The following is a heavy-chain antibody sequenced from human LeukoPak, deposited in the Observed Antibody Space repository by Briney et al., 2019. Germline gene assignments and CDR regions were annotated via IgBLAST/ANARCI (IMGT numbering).Heavy chain of an antibody. V-gene: IGHV3-53*01. D-gene: IGHD1-26*01. CDR3: ATESYGGA. J-gene: IGHJ4*02. Sequence: PGGSLRLSCAASDFTVSSNSMSWVRQAPGKGLEWVSVTYGSGSTHYADSVKGRFTISRDSSKNTLYLQMNSLRAEDTAVYYCATESYGGAWGQGTLVTLSS. CDR2: TYGSGST. CDR1: DFTVSSNS.